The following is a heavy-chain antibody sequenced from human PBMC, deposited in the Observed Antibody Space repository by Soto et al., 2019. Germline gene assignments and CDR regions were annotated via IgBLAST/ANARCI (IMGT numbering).Heavy chain of an antibody. CDR2: IYYSGST. CDR1: GGSIRSSDFY. CDR3: ASSSRAFDF. D-gene: IGHD2-2*01. Sequence: SETLSLTCTVSGGSIRSSDFYWGWIRQSPGKGLEWIGSIYYSGSTYYNPSVKSRVTISVDTSKNQFSLKLSSVTAAVTSFYYCASSSRAFDFWGQGSPVTVSS. J-gene: IGHJ5*01. V-gene: IGHV4-39*01.